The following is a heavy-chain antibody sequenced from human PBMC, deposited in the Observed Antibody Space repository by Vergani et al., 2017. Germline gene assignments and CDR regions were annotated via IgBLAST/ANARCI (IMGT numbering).Heavy chain of an antibody. D-gene: IGHD3-22*01. CDR1: GGSFSGYY. J-gene: IGHJ4*02. CDR3: ARGYYYDSSGYYYLDS. CDR2: INHSGST. Sequence: QVQLQQWGAGLLKPSETLSLTCAVFGGSFSGYYWSWIRQPPGKGLEWIGEINHSGSTNYNASLKSRVTISVDTSKNQFSLKLSSVTAADTAVYYCARGYYYDSSGYYYLDSWGQGTLVTVSS. V-gene: IGHV4-34*01.